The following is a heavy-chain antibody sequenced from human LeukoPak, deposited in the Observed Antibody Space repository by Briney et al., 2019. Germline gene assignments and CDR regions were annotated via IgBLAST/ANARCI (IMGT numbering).Heavy chain of an antibody. Sequence: SETLSLTCTVSGGSISSSSYYWSWIRQPAGKGLEWIGRISTSGRTNYNPSLKSRVTISVDTSKNQFSLKLSSVTAADTAVYYCAKGDGIAAFYWGQGTLVTVSS. CDR1: GGSISSSSYY. D-gene: IGHD6-13*01. CDR3: AKGDGIAAFY. CDR2: ISTSGRT. J-gene: IGHJ4*02. V-gene: IGHV4-61*02.